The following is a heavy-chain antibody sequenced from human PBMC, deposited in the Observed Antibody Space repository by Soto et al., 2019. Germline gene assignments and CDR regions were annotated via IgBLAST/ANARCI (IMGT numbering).Heavy chain of an antibody. CDR1: GYSFTSYA. Sequence: ASVKVSCKASGYSFTSYAMHWVRQAPGQRLEWMGWINAGNGNTKYSQKFQGRVTITRDTSASTAYMELSSLRSEDTAVYYCATSSPPRWDSGSSLVSYYYYMDVWGKGTTVTVSS. J-gene: IGHJ6*03. V-gene: IGHV1-3*01. CDR3: ATSSPPRWDSGSSLVSYYYYMDV. D-gene: IGHD6-6*01. CDR2: INAGNGNT.